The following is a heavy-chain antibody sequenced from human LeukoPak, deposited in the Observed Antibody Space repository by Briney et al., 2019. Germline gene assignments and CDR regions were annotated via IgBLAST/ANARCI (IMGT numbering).Heavy chain of an antibody. J-gene: IGHJ3*02. V-gene: IGHV3-74*01. CDR1: GFTFSRYW. CDR2: LNADDKTT. CDR3: LTIVETTTGAFDI. D-gene: IGHD5-18*01. Sequence: GGSLRLSCAASGFTFSRYWLHWVRQPPGKGLVWLSRLNADDKTTSYADSVKGRFTTSGDDARKTLYLQMNSLSAEVTAVYYCLTIVETTTGAFDIWGQGAMVTVSS.